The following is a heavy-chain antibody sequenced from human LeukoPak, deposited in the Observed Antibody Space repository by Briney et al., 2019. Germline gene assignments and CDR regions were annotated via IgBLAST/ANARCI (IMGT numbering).Heavy chain of an antibody. CDR2: INSDGRST. Sequence: GGSLRLSCAASGFTLSSYWMHWVRQVPGKGLVWVSRINSDGRSTSYADSVKGRFTISRDNAKNTLYLQMNSLRAEDTAVYYCARDMAVAGVGLDPWGQGTLVTVSS. CDR3: ARDMAVAGVGLDP. V-gene: IGHV3-74*01. D-gene: IGHD6-19*01. J-gene: IGHJ5*02. CDR1: GFTLSSYW.